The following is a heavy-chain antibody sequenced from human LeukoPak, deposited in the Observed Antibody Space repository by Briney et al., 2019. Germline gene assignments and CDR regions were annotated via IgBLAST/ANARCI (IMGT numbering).Heavy chain of an antibody. CDR1: GYTLTELS. J-gene: IGHJ3*02. CDR2: HDPKDGET. D-gene: IGHD3-9*01. Sequence: ASVKVSCRVSGYTLTELSMHWVRQAPGKGLEWMGGHDPKDGETIYAQKFQGRVTMTEDTSIDTAYMELSSLRSEDTAVYYCATSGLRLGILTGYYAGRDALDIWGQGTLVTVSS. V-gene: IGHV1-24*01. CDR3: ATSGLRLGILTGYYAGRDALDI.